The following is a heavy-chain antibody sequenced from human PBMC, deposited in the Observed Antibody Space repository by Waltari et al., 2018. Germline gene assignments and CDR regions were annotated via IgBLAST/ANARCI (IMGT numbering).Heavy chain of an antibody. J-gene: IGHJ4*02. D-gene: IGHD1-26*01. CDR3: AREGGNYGY. Sequence: EVQLVESGGGLVQPGGSLRLSCTASGFTFSSYWMTWVRQAPGKGLEWVANIKHDGSEKYYVDSVKGRFTISRDNAKNSLFLQMNSLRAEDTAVYYCAREGGNYGYWGQGTLVTVSS. CDR1: GFTFSSYW. CDR2: IKHDGSEK. V-gene: IGHV3-7*04.